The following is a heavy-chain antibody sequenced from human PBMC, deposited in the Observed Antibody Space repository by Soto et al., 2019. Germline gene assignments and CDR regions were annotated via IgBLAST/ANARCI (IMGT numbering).Heavy chain of an antibody. D-gene: IGHD2-21*01. Sequence: PGGSLRLSCVASGFTFSDYNMNWLRQTPGKGLEWVSSIASRSHYIFYGDSLKGRFTVSRDNARNTLYLQVDNLRAEDTAVYYCARNRRIAVEMDVWGQGTTVTVSS. V-gene: IGHV3-21*01. J-gene: IGHJ6*02. CDR2: IASRSHYI. CDR3: ARNRRIAVEMDV. CDR1: GFTFSDYN.